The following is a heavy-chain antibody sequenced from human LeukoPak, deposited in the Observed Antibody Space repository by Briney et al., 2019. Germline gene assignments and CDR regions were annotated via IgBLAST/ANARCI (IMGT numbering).Heavy chain of an antibody. CDR1: GGSISSSSYY. D-gene: IGHD3-22*01. CDR3: ARDSYYYDSSGYRKFDY. CDR2: IYTSGST. J-gene: IGHJ4*02. Sequence: SETLSLTCTVSGGSISSSSYYWGWIRQPPGKGLEWIGSIYTSGSTNYNPSLKSRVTMSVDTSKNQFSLKLSSVTAADTAVYYCARDSYYYDSSGYRKFDYWGQGTLVTVSS. V-gene: IGHV4-39*07.